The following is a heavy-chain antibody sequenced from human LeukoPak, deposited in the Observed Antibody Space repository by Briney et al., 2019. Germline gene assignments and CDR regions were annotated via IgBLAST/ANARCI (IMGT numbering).Heavy chain of an antibody. CDR2: IDHSGST. J-gene: IGHJ4*02. V-gene: IGHV4-59*01. Sequence: SETLSLTCTVSGGSINSYYRSWIRQPPGKGLEWIGYIDHSGSTNYNPSLKSRVSISSDTSKNQFSLELSSVTAADTAVYYCARLKATVSIHAYFDSWGQGTLVTVSS. CDR1: GGSINSYY. D-gene: IGHD4-17*01. CDR3: ARLKATVSIHAYFDS.